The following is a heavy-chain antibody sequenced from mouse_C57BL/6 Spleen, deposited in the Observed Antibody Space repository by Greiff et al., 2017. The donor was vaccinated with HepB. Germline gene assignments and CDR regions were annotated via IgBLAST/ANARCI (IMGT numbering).Heavy chain of an antibody. Sequence: EVKLVESGGGLVQPGGSLKLSCAASGFTFSDYGMAWVRQAPRKGPEWVAFISNLAYSIYYADTVTGGFTLSRENAKNTLYLEMSSLRSEDTAMYYCARQDYHWYFDVWGTGTTVTVSS. V-gene: IGHV5-15*01. J-gene: IGHJ1*03. CDR1: GFTFSDYG. CDR2: ISNLAYSI. CDR3: ARQDYHWYFDV. D-gene: IGHD2-4*01.